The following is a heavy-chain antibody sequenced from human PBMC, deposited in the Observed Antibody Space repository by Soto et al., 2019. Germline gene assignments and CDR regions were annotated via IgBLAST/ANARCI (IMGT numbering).Heavy chain of an antibody. D-gene: IGHD5-12*01. CDR3: ARDGKVDGYNQAYYFDY. CDR2: IIPIFGTA. J-gene: IGHJ4*02. Sequence: QVQLVQSGAEVKKPGSSVKVSCKASGGTFSSYAISWVRQAPGQGLEWMGGIIPIFGTANYAQKFQGRVTITADESTSTDYMELSSLRSEDTAVYYCARDGKVDGYNQAYYFDYWGQGTLVNVSS. CDR1: GGTFSSYA. V-gene: IGHV1-69*01.